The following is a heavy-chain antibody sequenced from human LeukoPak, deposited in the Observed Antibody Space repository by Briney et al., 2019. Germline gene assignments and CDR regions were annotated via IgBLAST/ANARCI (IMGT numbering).Heavy chain of an antibody. J-gene: IGHJ4*02. CDR3: ARVAVAGTYFDY. CDR2: ISSSSSYI. CDR1: GFTFSSYS. V-gene: IGHV3-21*01. Sequence: PGGSLRLSCAASGFTFSSYSMNWVRQAPGKGLEWVSSISSSSSYIYYADSVKGRFTISRDNAKNSLYLQMNSLRAEDTAVYYCARVAVAGTYFDYWGQGTLVTVSS. D-gene: IGHD6-19*01.